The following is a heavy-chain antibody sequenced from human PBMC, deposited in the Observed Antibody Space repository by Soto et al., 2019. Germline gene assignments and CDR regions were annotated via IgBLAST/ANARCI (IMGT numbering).Heavy chain of an antibody. D-gene: IGHD4-17*01. CDR2: IYSSGSPT. J-gene: IGHJ4*02. CDR3: ARGGALRRTPMDN. Sequence: PGGSLRLSCAASGFTFSSYTMSWVRQAPGKGLVWLSYIYSSGSPTYYADPVKGRFTISRDNDKSILYLQMSSLRDEDTAVYFCARGGALRRTPMDNWGQGTLVTVSS. V-gene: IGHV3-48*02. CDR1: GFTFSSYT.